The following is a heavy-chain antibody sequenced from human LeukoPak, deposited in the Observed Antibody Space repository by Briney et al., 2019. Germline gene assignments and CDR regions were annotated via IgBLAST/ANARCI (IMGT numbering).Heavy chain of an antibody. V-gene: IGHV3-7*01. CDR1: EFTFFTYW. CDR3: ASGFLDDFWSGHF. J-gene: IGHJ4*02. CDR2: IKQDGSEK. D-gene: IGHD3-3*01. Sequence: GGSLRLSCTASEFTFFTYWMSWVRQAPGKGLEWVANIKQDGSEKYYVDSVKGRFTISRDNAMKSLYLQMNSLRAEDKAVYYCASGFLDDFWSGHFWGQGTLVTVSS.